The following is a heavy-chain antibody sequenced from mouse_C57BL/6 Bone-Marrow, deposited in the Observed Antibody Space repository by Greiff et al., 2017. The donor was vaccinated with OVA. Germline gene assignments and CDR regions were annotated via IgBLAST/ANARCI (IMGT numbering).Heavy chain of an antibody. Sequence: QVQLQQSGAELVKPGASVKMSCKASGYTFTSYWITWVKQRPGQGLEWIGDIYPGSGSTNYNEKFKSKATLTVDTSSSTAYMQLSSLTSEDSAVYYCATYYYGSSYVRIDYWGQGTTLTVSS. CDR3: ATYYYGSSYVRIDY. CDR1: GYTFTSYW. V-gene: IGHV1-55*01. D-gene: IGHD1-1*01. J-gene: IGHJ2*01. CDR2: IYPGSGST.